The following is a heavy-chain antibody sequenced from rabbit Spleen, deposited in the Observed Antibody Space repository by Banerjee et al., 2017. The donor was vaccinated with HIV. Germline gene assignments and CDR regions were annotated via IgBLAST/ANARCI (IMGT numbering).Heavy chain of an antibody. Sequence: QEQLKETGGGLVQPGGSLTLSCKASAIDLIRNAMSWVRQAPGKGLELIGCIDTDNGSIYYASWAKGRFTITRSTSLNTVTLQMSSLTAADTATYFCARDLTDVIGWNFGLWGQGTLVTVS. J-gene: IGHJ4*01. CDR3: ARDLTDVIGWNFGL. V-gene: IGHV1S47*01. D-gene: IGHD1-1*01. CDR1: AIDLIRNA. CDR2: IDTDNGSI.